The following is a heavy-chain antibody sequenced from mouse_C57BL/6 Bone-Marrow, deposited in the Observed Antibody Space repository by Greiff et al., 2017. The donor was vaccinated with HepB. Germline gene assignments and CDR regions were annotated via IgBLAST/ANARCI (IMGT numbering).Heavy chain of an antibody. CDR1: GFTFSSYA. D-gene: IGHD1-1*01. CDR2: ISDGGSYT. Sequence: EVMLVESGGGLVKPGGSLKLSCAASGFTFSSYAMSWVRQTPEKRLEWVATISDGGSYTYYPDNVKGRFTISRDNAKNNLYLQMSHLKSEDTAMYYGSSAPYGSSGAWFAYWGQGTLVTVSA. J-gene: IGHJ3*01. V-gene: IGHV5-4*03. CDR3: SSAPYGSSGAWFAY.